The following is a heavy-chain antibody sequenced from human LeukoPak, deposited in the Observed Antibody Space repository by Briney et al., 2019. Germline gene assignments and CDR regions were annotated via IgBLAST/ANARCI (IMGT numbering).Heavy chain of an antibody. J-gene: IGHJ6*03. CDR2: IYSGGST. V-gene: IGHV3-66*02. Sequence: GESLRLSCAASGFTFSSYAMSWVRQAPGKGLEWVSVIYSGGSTYYADSVKGRFTISRDNSKNTLYLQMNSLRAEDTAVYYCARVGYDFWSGYYPGYYYYMDVWGKGTTVTVSS. CDR1: GFTFSSYA. CDR3: ARVGYDFWSGYYPGYYYYMDV. D-gene: IGHD3-3*01.